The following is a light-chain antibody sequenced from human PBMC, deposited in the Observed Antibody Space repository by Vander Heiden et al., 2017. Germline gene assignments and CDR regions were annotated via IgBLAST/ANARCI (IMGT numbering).Light chain of an antibody. CDR2: DVS. J-gene: IGLJ3*02. V-gene: IGLV2-14*03. Sequence: QSALTQPASVSGSPGQSITISCTGTSSDIGTYNFVSWYQQHPGKAPKLMIYDVSDRPSGVSDRSSGSKSGNTASLTISGLQAEDEANYYCSSYTSSTTVVFGGGTTLTVL. CDR3: SSYTSSTTVV. CDR1: SSDIGTYNF.